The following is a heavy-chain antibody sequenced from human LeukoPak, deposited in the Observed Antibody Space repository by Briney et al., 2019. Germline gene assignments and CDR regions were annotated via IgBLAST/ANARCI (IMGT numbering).Heavy chain of an antibody. Sequence: SETLSLTCAVYGGSFSGYYWSWIRQPPRKGLEWIGYIYYSGSTNYNPSLKSRVTISVDTSKNQFSLKLSSVTAADTAVYYCARAYCGGDCYSGAFDIWGQGTMVTVSS. V-gene: IGHV4-59*01. CDR2: IYYSGST. CDR1: GGSFSGYY. D-gene: IGHD2-21*01. CDR3: ARAYCGGDCYSGAFDI. J-gene: IGHJ3*02.